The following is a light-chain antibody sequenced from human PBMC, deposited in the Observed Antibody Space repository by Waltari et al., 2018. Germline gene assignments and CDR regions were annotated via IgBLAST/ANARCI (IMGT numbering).Light chain of an antibody. Sequence: SYELTQPPSVSVSPGQTASITCSGDKLGDKYACWYQQRPGQSPVLVIYQDNKRPSGIPERLSGSNPGNTATLTISGTQAMDEADYYCQAWDSSTAVFGGGTKLTVL. J-gene: IGLJ2*01. CDR3: QAWDSSTAV. CDR2: QDN. V-gene: IGLV3-1*01. CDR1: KLGDKY.